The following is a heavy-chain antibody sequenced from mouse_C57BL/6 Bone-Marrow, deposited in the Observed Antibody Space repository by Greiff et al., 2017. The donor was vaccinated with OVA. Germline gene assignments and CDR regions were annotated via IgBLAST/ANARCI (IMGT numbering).Heavy chain of an antibody. D-gene: IGHD1-1*01. CDR1: GYTFTDYN. V-gene: IGHV1-18*01. CDR3: ARWDHYGSSPYWYFDV. CDR2: INPNNGGT. J-gene: IGHJ1*03. Sequence: VQLQQSGPELVKPGASVKIPCKASGYTFTDYNMDWVKQSHGKSLEWIGDINPNNGGTIYNQKFKGKATLTVDKSSSTAYMELRSLTSEDTAVYYCARWDHYGSSPYWYFDVWGTGTTVTVSS.